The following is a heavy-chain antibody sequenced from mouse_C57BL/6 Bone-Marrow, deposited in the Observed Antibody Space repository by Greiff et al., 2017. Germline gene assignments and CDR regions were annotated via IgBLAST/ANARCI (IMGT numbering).Heavy chain of an antibody. V-gene: IGHV1-52*01. D-gene: IGHD3-3*01. Sequence: QVHVKQPGAELVRPGSSVKLSCKASGYTFTSYWMHWVKQRPIQGLEWIGNIDPSDSETHYNQKFKDKATLTVDKSSSTAYMQLSSLTSEDSAVYYCARGDPLYAMDYWGQGTSVTVSS. CDR2: IDPSDSET. J-gene: IGHJ4*01. CDR3: ARGDPLYAMDY. CDR1: GYTFTSYW.